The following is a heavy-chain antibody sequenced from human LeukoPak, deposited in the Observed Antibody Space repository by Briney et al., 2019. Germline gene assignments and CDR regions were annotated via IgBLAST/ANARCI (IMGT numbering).Heavy chain of an antibody. V-gene: IGHV3-43*02. J-gene: IGHJ4*02. CDR2: ISADGGST. CDR3: AKESGKFDY. CDR1: GFTLSSHW. Sequence: GGSLRLSCAASGFTLSSHWVHWVRQAPGKGLEWVSLISADGGSTFSADSVKGRFSISRDNSKNSLYLQTNSLRSEDTAMYYCAKESGKFDYWGQGTLVAVSS.